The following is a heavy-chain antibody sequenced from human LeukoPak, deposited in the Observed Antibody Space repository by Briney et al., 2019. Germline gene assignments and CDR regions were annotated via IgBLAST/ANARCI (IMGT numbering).Heavy chain of an antibody. CDR1: GFTFRGYW. V-gene: IGHV3-74*01. D-gene: IGHD3-22*01. Sequence: GGSLRLSCAASGFTFRGYWMHWVRQAPGKGLVWVSRINSDGSGTSYADSVKGRLTISRDNAKNTLYLQMNSLRADDTAVHYCARENHAGYSFDYWGQGTLVTVSS. J-gene: IGHJ4*02. CDR3: ARENHAGYSFDY. CDR2: INSDGSGT.